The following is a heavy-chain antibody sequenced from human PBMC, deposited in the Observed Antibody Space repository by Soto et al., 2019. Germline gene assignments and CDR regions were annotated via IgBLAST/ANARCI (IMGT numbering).Heavy chain of an antibody. V-gene: IGHV3-23*01. J-gene: IGHJ6*03. CDR3: AKEIGYSYGYDYYYYYMDV. D-gene: IGHD5-18*01. CDR2: ISGSGGST. CDR1: GFTFSSYA. Sequence: PGGSLRLSCAASGFTFSSYAMSWVRQAPGKGLEWVSAISGSGGSTYYADSVKGRFTISRDNSKNTLYLQMNSLRAEDTAVYYCAKEIGYSYGYDYYYYYMDVWGKGTTVTVSS.